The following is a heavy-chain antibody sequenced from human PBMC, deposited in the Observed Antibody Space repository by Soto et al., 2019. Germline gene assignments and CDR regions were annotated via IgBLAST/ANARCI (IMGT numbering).Heavy chain of an antibody. V-gene: IGHV4-31*03. CDR2: IYYSGST. J-gene: IGHJ4*02. Sequence: SETLSLTCTVSGGSISSGGYYWSWIRQHPGKGLEWIGYIYYSGSTYYNPSLKSRVTISVDTSKNQFSLKLSSVTAADTAVYYCARVDILTGYPPIAPDYWGQGTLVTVSS. D-gene: IGHD3-9*01. CDR3: ARVDILTGYPPIAPDY. CDR1: GGSISSGGYY.